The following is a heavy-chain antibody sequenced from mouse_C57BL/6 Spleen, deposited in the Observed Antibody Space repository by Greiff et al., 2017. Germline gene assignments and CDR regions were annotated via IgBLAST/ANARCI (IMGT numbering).Heavy chain of an antibody. J-gene: IGHJ4*01. CDR1: GFTFSDYG. V-gene: IGHV5-17*01. D-gene: IGHD1-1*01. CDR3: ASRYYGSSYAMDY. CDR2: ISSGSSTI. Sequence: EVQRVESGGGLVKPGGSLKLSCAASGFTFSDYGMHWVRQAPEKGLEWVAYISSGSSTIYYADTVKGRFTISRDNAKNTLFLQMTSLRSEDTAMYYCASRYYGSSYAMDYWGQGTSVTVSS.